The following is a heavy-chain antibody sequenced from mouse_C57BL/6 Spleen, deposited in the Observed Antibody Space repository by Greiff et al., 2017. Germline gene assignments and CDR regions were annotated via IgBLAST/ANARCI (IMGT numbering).Heavy chain of an antibody. V-gene: IGHV1-80*01. CDR3: ARYDYGY. Sequence: VQLPQSGAELVKPGASVKISCKASGYAFRSYWMHWVKQRPGTGLEWIGQIYPGDGDTNYNGKFKGKATLTADKSSSTASMQLSSLTSEDSAVFFCARYDYGYWGQGTTLTVSS. D-gene: IGHD2-4*01. J-gene: IGHJ2*01. CDR1: GYAFRSYW. CDR2: IYPGDGDT.